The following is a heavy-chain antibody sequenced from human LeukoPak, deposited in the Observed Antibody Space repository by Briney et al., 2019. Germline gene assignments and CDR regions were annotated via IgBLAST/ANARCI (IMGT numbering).Heavy chain of an antibody. V-gene: IGHV3-23*01. CDR3: AKEASGHISDYIDY. Sequence: GGSLRLSCAASRFTFSGYAMSWVRQAPGKGLEWVSAITGSGSNTYYADSVKGRFTISRDNSKNTLYLQMNSLKADDTAVYYCAKEASGHISDYIDYWGQGTLVTVSS. J-gene: IGHJ4*02. D-gene: IGHD5-12*01. CDR2: ITGSGSNT. CDR1: RFTFSGYA.